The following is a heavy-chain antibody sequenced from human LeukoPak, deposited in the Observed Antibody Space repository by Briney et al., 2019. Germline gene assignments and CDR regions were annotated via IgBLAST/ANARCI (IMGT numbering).Heavy chain of an antibody. V-gene: IGHV1-2*06. CDR1: GYTFSDYY. J-gene: IGHJ4*02. CDR3: ARDQEGFDY. CDR2: INPNSGDT. Sequence: ASVKVSCKASGYTFSDYYVHWVRQAPGQGLEWMGRINPNSGDTNYAQNFQGRVTVTRDTSTTTVHMELRGLRSEDTAVYCARDQEGFDYWGQGTVVTVSS.